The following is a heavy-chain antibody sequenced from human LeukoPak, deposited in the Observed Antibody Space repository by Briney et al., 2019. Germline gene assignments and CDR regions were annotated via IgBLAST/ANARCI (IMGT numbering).Heavy chain of an antibody. CDR1: GFTFSSFS. CDR3: AKGPRPDLSVVHTVET. D-gene: IGHD3-22*01. J-gene: IGHJ5*02. CDR2: ISSLGDNT. Sequence: PGGSLILSCAASGFTFSSFSMSWVRQAPGRGLEWVSSISSLGDNTYNAASVQGRFTISRDNSKQSLYLQMDSLRAEDTAVYYCAKGPRPDLSVVHTVETWGQGTLVTVSS. V-gene: IGHV3-23*01.